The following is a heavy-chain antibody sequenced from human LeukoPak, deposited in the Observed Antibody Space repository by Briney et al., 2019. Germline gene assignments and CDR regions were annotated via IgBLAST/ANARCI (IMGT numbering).Heavy chain of an antibody. CDR2: ISGSGTDT. J-gene: IGHJ4*02. Sequence: GGSLRLSCGGSGFTFSSYAMSWVRQAPGKGLEWVSAISGSGTDTFYANSVKGRFTISRDSPKNTLYLQMNSLRAEDTAVYYCAKGGGSSCYSPSDYWGQGTLVTVSS. CDR1: GFTFSSYA. CDR3: AKGGGSSCYSPSDY. V-gene: IGHV3-23*01. D-gene: IGHD2-15*01.